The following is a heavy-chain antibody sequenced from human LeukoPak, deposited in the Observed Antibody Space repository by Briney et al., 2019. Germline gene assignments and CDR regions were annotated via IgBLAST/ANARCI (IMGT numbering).Heavy chain of an antibody. CDR3: ARGKTSDDIIEDGFDI. Sequence: GGSLRLSCAASGFSVSSNYMTWVRQAPGKGLEWVSALYSGGGAYYADSVKDRFTISRDYSQNTLLLQMNSLRAEDTALYYCARGKTSDDIIEDGFDIWGQGT. J-gene: IGHJ3*02. CDR1: GFSVSSNY. V-gene: IGHV3-66*01. CDR2: LYSGGGA. D-gene: IGHD3-9*01.